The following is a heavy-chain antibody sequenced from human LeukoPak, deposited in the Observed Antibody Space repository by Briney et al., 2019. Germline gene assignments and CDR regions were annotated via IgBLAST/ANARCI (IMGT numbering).Heavy chain of an antibody. V-gene: IGHV4-59*01. CDR2: IYYSGST. CDR1: GGSISSYY. CDR3: ARALHYYDSSGYYYFDY. Sequence: SETLSLTCTVSGGSISSYYWSWIRQPPGKGLEWIGYIYYSGSTNYNPSLKSRVTISVDTSKNQFSLKLSSVTAADTAVYYCARALHYYDSSGYYYFDYWGQGTLVTVSS. D-gene: IGHD3-22*01. J-gene: IGHJ4*02.